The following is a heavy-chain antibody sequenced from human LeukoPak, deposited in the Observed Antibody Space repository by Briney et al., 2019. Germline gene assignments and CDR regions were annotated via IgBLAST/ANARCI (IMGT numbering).Heavy chain of an antibody. CDR1: RFTFSSYG. CDR3: AKDLRRGGPIDY. V-gene: IGHV3-23*01. Sequence: GGSLRLSCAASRFTFSSYGMHWVRQAPGKGLEWVSTISGSGGSTYYADSVKGRFTISRGKSKNTLYLQMNSLRAEDTAVYHCAKDLRRGGPIDYWGQGTLVTVSS. J-gene: IGHJ4*02. D-gene: IGHD6-25*01. CDR2: ISGSGGST.